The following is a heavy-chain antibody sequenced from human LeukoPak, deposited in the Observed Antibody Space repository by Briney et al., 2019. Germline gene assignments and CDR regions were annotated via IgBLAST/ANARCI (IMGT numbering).Heavy chain of an antibody. J-gene: IGHJ4*02. CDR1: GYSFTSYW. D-gene: IGHD3-10*01. CDR3: ARRDGSGSYSPFFDY. CDR2: IYPGDSDT. Sequence: GESLKISCKGSGYSFTSYWIGWVRQMPGKGLEWMGIIYPGDSDTRYSPSFQGQVTNSADKSISTAYLQWSSLKASDTAMYYCARRDGSGSYSPFFDYWGQGTLVTVSS. V-gene: IGHV5-51*01.